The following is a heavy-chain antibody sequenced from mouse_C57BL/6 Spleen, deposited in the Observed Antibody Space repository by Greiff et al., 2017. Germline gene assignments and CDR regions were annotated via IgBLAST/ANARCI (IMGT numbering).Heavy chain of an antibody. CDR3: ARWDCYGSFYYAMDY. CDR2: IYPGSGST. D-gene: IGHD1-1*01. Sequence: QVQLQQPGAELVKPGASVKMSCKASGYTFTSYWITWVKQRPGQGLEWIGDIYPGSGSTNYNEKFKSKATLTVDTSASTAYMQLSSLTSEYSAVYFCARWDCYGSFYYAMDYWGQGTSVTVSS. V-gene: IGHV1-55*01. CDR1: GYTFTSYW. J-gene: IGHJ4*01.